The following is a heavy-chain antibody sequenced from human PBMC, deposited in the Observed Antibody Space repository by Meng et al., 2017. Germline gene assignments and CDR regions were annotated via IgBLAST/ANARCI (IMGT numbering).Heavy chain of an antibody. Sequence: QVQLVQSGSEVKKPGASVKVACKASGYTFTTDAIHWVRQAPGQRLEWMGWINAGNSDTKYSQKLQGRVTITRDTSASTVYMEVSSLRSEDTGVYYCARAIAVSGTGRFDYWGQGTLVTVSS. CDR2: INAGNSDT. V-gene: IGHV1-3*01. D-gene: IGHD6-19*01. CDR1: GYTFTTDA. CDR3: ARAIAVSGTGRFDY. J-gene: IGHJ4*02.